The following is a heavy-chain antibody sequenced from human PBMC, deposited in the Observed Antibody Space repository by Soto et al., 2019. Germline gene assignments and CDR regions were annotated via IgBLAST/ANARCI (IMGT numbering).Heavy chain of an antibody. V-gene: IGHV4-39*01. CDR1: GGSISSSSYY. Sequence: QLQLQESGPGLVKPSETLSLTCTVSGGSISSSSYYWGWIRQPPGKGLEWIGSIYYSGSTYYNPSLKSRVTISVDTSKNQFSLKLSSVTAADTAVYYCARHWDPFVVVTPKYGWYFDLWGRGTLVTVSS. D-gene: IGHD2-21*02. J-gene: IGHJ2*01. CDR2: IYYSGST. CDR3: ARHWDPFVVVTPKYGWYFDL.